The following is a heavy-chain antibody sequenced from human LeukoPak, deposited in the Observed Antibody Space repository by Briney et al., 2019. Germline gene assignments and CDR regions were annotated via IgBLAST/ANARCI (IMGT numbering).Heavy chain of an antibody. Sequence: ASVKVSCKASGYAMHWVRQAPGQRLEWMGWINAGNGNTKYSQKFQGRVTITRDTSASTAYMELSSLRSEDTAVYYCARDKEGWDDYGDYVLSWYFDLWGRGTLVTVSS. J-gene: IGHJ2*01. D-gene: IGHD4-17*01. CDR3: ARDKEGWDDYGDYVLSWYFDL. CDR1: GYA. V-gene: IGHV1-3*01. CDR2: INAGNGNT.